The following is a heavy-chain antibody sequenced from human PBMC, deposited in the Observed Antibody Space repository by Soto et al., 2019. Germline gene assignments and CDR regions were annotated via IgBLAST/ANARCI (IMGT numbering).Heavy chain of an antibody. CDR2: INHSGST. J-gene: IGHJ4*02. Sequence: PSQTLSLTCTVYGGSFSGYYWSWIRQPPGKGLEWIGEINHSGSTNYNTSLKSRVTISVDTSKNQFSLKLSSVTAADTAVYYCARETTRYFDYWGLGTLVTVS. CDR3: ARETTRYFDY. V-gene: IGHV4-34*01. D-gene: IGHD1-7*01. CDR1: GGSFSGYY.